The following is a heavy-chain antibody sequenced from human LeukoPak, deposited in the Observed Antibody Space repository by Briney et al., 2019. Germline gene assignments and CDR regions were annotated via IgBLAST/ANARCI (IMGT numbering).Heavy chain of an antibody. Sequence: SSETLSLTCALSGGSFSNYYWSWIRQPAGKGLEWIGRIYADGRTDYNPSLKSRVTVSADTSKNHLSLRLNSVTAADTAVYYCARENWGFFDYWGQGTLVTVSS. CDR2: IYADGRT. CDR3: ARENWGFFDY. V-gene: IGHV4-4*07. CDR1: GGSFSNYY. J-gene: IGHJ4*02. D-gene: IGHD3-16*01.